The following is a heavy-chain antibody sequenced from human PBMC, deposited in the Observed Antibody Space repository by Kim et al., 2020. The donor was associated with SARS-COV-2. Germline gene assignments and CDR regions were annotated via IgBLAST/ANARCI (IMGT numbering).Heavy chain of an antibody. J-gene: IGHJ4*02. CDR3: ARSRIAVADHFDY. CDR1: GGSFSVYF. D-gene: IGHD6-19*01. CDR2: IIDTGVT. V-gene: IGHV4-34*12. Sequence: SETLSLTCSVSGGSFSVYFWTWIRQPPAPGTRLEWIGDIIDTGVTNYNPSLKSRVTMSVDTSKNQFSLRLTSVTAADTAVYYCARSRIAVADHFDYWGQGTQLTVSS.